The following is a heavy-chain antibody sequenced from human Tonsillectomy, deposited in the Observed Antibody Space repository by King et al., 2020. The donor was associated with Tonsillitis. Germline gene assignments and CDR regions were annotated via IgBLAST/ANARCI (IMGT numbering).Heavy chain of an antibody. V-gene: IGHV4-61*02. Sequence: QLQESGPGLVKPSQTLSLTCTVSGGSISSGSCYWTWIRQPAGKGLEWIGRIYTSGSTNYNPSLKSRVTMSVDTSKNQFSLKLSSVTAADTAIYYCARVRVDCTIPNCYYYMDVWGKGTTVTVSS. CDR3: ARVRVDCTIPNCYYYMDV. J-gene: IGHJ6*03. D-gene: IGHD2-21*01. CDR1: GGSISSGSCY. CDR2: IYTSGST.